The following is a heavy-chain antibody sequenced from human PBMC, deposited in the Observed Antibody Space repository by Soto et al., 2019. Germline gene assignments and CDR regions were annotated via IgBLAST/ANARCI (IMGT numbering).Heavy chain of an antibody. V-gene: IGHV4-31*03. CDR3: ARRYGGNFDY. Sequence: PSETLSLTCTVSGGSISSGGYYWSWIRQHPGKGLEWIGYIYYSGSTYYNPSLKSRVTISVDTSKNQFSLKLSSVTAADTDVYYCARRYGGNFDYWGQGTLVTVSS. J-gene: IGHJ4*02. CDR2: IYYSGST. D-gene: IGHD2-15*01. CDR1: GGSISSGGYY.